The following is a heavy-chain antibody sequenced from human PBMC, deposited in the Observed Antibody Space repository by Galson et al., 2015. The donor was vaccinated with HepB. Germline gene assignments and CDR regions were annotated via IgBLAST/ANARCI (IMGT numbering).Heavy chain of an antibody. CDR1: GFTFSSYG. J-gene: IGHJ4*02. D-gene: IGHD1-26*01. Sequence: SLRLSCAASGFTFSSYGMHWVRQAPGKGLEWVAVISYDGSNKYYADSVKGRFTISRDNSKNTLYLQMNSLRAEDTAVYYCAKDGGWEGYYFDYWGQGTLVTVSS. V-gene: IGHV3-30*18. CDR3: AKDGGWEGYYFDY. CDR2: ISYDGSNK.